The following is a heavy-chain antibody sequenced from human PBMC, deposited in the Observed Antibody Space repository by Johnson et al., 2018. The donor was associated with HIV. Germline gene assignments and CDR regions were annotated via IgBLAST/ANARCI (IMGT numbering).Heavy chain of an antibody. CDR2: ISSSGSTI. V-gene: IGHV3-11*04. Sequence: QVQLVESGGGLVKPGGSLRLSCAASGFTFSDYYMSWIRQAPGKGLEWVSYISSSGSTIYYADSVKGRFTISRDNAKNSLYLQMNSLRAEDTAVYDCARDHSSSWYRGVGGAFDTWGKGTMVTVSS. D-gene: IGHD6-13*01. CDR3: ARDHSSSWYRGVGGAFDT. CDR1: GFTFSDYY. J-gene: IGHJ3*02.